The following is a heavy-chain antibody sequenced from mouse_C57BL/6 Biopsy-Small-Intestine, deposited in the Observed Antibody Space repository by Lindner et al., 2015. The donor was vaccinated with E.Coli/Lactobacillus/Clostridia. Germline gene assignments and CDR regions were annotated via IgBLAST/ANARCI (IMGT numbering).Heavy chain of an antibody. CDR3: ASARGDGSFAY. V-gene: IGHV2-6*01. J-gene: IGHJ3*01. CDR1: GFSLTSFG. CDR2: IWTLGNT. Sequence: VQLQESGPGLVAPSQSLSITCTVSGFSLTSFGVDWVPQSPGKGLEWLGVIWTLGNTNYNSALKSRLSISKDNSKSQVFLKMDSLQTDDTAMYYCASARGDGSFAYWGQGTLVTVSA. D-gene: IGHD2-3*01.